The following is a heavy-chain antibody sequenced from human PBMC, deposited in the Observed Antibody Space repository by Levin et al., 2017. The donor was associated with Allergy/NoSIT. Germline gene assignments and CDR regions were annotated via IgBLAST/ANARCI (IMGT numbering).Heavy chain of an antibody. D-gene: IGHD2-21*01. Sequence: SQTLSLTCTVSGGSISSGDYYWSWIRQPPGKGLEWIGYIYYSGSTYYNPSLKSRVTISVDTSKNQFSLKLSSVTAADTAVYYCARDRVAGDWFDPWGQGTLVTVSS. CDR2: IYYSGST. J-gene: IGHJ5*02. V-gene: IGHV4-30-4*01. CDR1: GGSISSGDYY. CDR3: ARDRVAGDWFDP.